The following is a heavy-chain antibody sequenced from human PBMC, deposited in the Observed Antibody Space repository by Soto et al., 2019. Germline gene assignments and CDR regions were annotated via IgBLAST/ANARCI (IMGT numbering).Heavy chain of an antibody. CDR2: IYYSGST. CDR3: ARRMSSWYYFDY. Sequence: SETLSLTCTVSGGSISSYYWSWIRQPPGKGLEWIGYIYYSGSTNYNPSLKSRVTISVDTSKNQFSLKLSSVTAAVTAVYYCARRMSSWYYFDYWGQGTLVTVSS. J-gene: IGHJ4*02. D-gene: IGHD6-13*01. V-gene: IGHV4-59*01. CDR1: GGSISSYY.